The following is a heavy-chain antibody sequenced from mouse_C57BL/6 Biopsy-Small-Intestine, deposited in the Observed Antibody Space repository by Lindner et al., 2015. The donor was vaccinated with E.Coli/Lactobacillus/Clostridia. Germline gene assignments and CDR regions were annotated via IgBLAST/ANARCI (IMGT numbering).Heavy chain of an antibody. D-gene: IGHD1-1*01. CDR1: AYAFSSYW. J-gene: IGHJ2*01. CDR2: VYPGDGDT. CDR3: AGGGSDYFDY. Sequence: VQLQESGAELVKPGASVKISCKASAYAFSSYWINWVKQRPGKGLEWIGQVYPGDGDTNYNGKFKGKATLTADKSSTTAYMQLSSLTSEDSAVYFCAGGGSDYFDYWGQGTTLTVSS. V-gene: IGHV1-80*01.